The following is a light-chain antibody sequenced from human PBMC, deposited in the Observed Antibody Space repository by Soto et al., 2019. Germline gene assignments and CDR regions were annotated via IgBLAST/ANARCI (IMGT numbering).Light chain of an antibody. CDR1: QSVGTY. V-gene: IGKV3-11*01. J-gene: IGKJ4*01. CDR3: QQRKSWPPT. CDR2: GAS. Sequence: DTVFTQSPATLSLSPGERATLSCRTSQSVGTYLAWYQHKPGQGPRLLISGASNRATGIPARFSGSGSGTDFTLTISSLEPEDFAVYYCQQRKSWPPTFGGGTKVDIK.